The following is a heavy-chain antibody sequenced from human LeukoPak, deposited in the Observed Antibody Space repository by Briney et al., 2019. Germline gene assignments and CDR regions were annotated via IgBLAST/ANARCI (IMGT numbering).Heavy chain of an antibody. CDR2: IYYSGST. CDR3: ARLGLRFLEWLSRGVY. D-gene: IGHD3-3*01. CDR1: GGSISSSSCY. Sequence: SETLSLTCTVSGGSISSSSCYWGWIRQPPGKGLEWIGSIYYSGSTYYNPSLKSRVTISVDTSKNQFSLKLSSVTAADTAVYYCARLGLRFLEWLSRGVYWGQGTLVTVSS. V-gene: IGHV4-39*01. J-gene: IGHJ4*02.